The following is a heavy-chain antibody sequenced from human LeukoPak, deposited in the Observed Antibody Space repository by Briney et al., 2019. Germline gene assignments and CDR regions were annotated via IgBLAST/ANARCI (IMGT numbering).Heavy chain of an antibody. CDR2: ISAYSGNT. Sequence: ASVKVSCKASGYTFTSYGISWVRQAPGQGLEWMGWISAYSGNTNYAQKLQGRVTMTTDTSTSIAYMELRSLRSDDTAVYYCARVEAYCTRTSCHDYWGQGTLVTVSS. D-gene: IGHD2-2*01. CDR1: GYTFTSYG. V-gene: IGHV1-18*01. CDR3: ARVEAYCTRTSCHDY. J-gene: IGHJ4*02.